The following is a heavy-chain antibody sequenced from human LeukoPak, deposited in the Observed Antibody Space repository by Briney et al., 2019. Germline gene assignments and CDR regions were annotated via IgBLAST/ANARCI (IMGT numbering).Heavy chain of an antibody. D-gene: IGHD5-18*01. V-gene: IGHV3-30-3*01. CDR2: ISYDGSNK. Sequence: GGSLRLSCAASGFTFSSYAMHWVRQAPGKGLEWVAVISYDGSNKYYADSVKGRFTISRDNSKNTLYLQMNSLRAEDTAVYYCAREGIQLWFVPRIFDYWGQGTLVTVSS. J-gene: IGHJ4*02. CDR1: GFTFSSYA. CDR3: AREGIQLWFVPRIFDY.